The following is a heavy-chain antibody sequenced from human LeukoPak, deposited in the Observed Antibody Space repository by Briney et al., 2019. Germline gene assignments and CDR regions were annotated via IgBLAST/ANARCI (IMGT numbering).Heavy chain of an antibody. CDR1: GYTFASYD. CDR3: ARGPYTHYDSSGDYYNWFDP. V-gene: IGHV1-8*03. D-gene: IGHD3-22*01. J-gene: IGHJ5*02. CDR2: MNPNSGNT. Sequence: ASVTVSCKASGYTFASYDINWVRQATGQGLEWMGWMNPNSGNTGHAQTFQGRVTITMNTSISTAYMELSSLTSEDTAVYYCARGPYTHYDSSGDYYNWFDPWGQGTLVTVSS.